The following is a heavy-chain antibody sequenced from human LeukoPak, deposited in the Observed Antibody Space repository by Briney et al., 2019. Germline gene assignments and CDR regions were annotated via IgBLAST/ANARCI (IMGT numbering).Heavy chain of an antibody. CDR2: IKTDGSIT. J-gene: IGHJ4*02. Sequence: GGSLRLSCAASGFSFSVYWMHWVRQAPGKGPVWVSRIKTDGSITDYADFVKGRFTISRDNAKNTLYLQMNSLRAEDTAVYYCAKAPLNYYGSGSFIGYYFDYWGQGTLVTVSS. CDR1: GFSFSVYW. CDR3: AKAPLNYYGSGSFIGYYFDY. D-gene: IGHD3-10*01. V-gene: IGHV3-74*01.